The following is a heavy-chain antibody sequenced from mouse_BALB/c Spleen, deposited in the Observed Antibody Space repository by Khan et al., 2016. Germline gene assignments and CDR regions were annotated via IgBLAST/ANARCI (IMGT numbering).Heavy chain of an antibody. Sequence: QMQLKESGAELVRPGVSVKISCKGSGYTFTDSAMHWVKQSHAKSLEWLGVISTYYGDASYNQKFKGKATMTVDKSSSTAYMELARLTSEGSAIYYRARDYGSSYFDYWGQGTTLTFSS. V-gene: IGHV1S137*01. J-gene: IGHJ2*01. CDR2: ISTYYGDA. CDR3: ARDYGSSYFDY. CDR1: GYTFTDSA. D-gene: IGHD1-1*01.